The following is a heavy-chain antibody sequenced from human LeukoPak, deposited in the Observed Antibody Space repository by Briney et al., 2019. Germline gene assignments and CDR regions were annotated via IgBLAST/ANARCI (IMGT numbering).Heavy chain of an antibody. Sequence: ASVKVSFKASGYTFTGYYMHWVRQAPGQGLEWMGWINPNSGGTNYAQKFQGRVTMTRDTSISTAYMELSRLRSDDTAVYYCARGRYYGSGWYYFDYWGQGTLVTVSS. CDR2: INPNSGGT. CDR3: ARGRYYGSGWYYFDY. J-gene: IGHJ4*02. D-gene: IGHD6-19*01. CDR1: GYTFTGYY. V-gene: IGHV1-2*02.